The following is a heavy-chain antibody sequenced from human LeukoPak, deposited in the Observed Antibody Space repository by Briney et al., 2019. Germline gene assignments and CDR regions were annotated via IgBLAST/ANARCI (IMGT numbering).Heavy chain of an antibody. D-gene: IGHD1-1*01. J-gene: IGHJ6*02. CDR1: EFTVSSYS. CDR3: ARQLIPV. Sequence: GRCLRLSCAASEFTVSSYSMNWVRRAPGKGLEWVSSISSSSSYIYYADSVKGRFTISRDNAKTSLYLQMNSLRAEDTAVYYCARQLIPVWGQGTTVTVSS. V-gene: IGHV3-21*01. CDR2: ISSSSSYI.